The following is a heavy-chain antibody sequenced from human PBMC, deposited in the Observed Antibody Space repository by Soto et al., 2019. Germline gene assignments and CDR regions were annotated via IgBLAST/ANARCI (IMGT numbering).Heavy chain of an antibody. CDR3: AKDVDFDSFYFDQ. CDR2: ISHDGRQK. D-gene: IGHD3-9*01. Sequence: LRLSCAASRFTVSSHAMHWVRQAPGKGLEWVAVISHDGRQKHYVDSVKGRFTLSRDESDKTVYLQMNSLRPEDTAVYYCAKDVDFDSFYFDQWGEGTLVTVSS. V-gene: IGHV3-30*04. CDR1: RFTVSSHA. J-gene: IGHJ4*02.